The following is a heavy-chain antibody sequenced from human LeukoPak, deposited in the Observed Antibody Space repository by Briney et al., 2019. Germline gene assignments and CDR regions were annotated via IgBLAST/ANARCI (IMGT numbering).Heavy chain of an antibody. CDR1: GGSVTSGSYY. D-gene: IGHD3-10*01. V-gene: IGHV4-61*01. CDR2: IYYTGST. CDR3: ATSLEFYYYMDV. Sequence: PSETLSLTCTISGGSVTSGSYYWSWIRQPPEKGLEWIGYIYYTGSTDYNPSLKSRVTISVETSKNQFSLQLSSVTAADTAIYYCATSLEFYYYMDVWGKGTTVTVSS. J-gene: IGHJ6*03.